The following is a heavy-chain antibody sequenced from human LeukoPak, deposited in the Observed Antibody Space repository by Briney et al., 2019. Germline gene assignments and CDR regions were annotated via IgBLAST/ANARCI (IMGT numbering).Heavy chain of an antibody. D-gene: IGHD5-12*01. CDR1: GFTFISYW. CDR2: INSDGSST. V-gene: IGHV3-74*01. Sequence: GGPLRLSCAASGFTFISYWMHWVRQAPGKGLVWVSRINSDGSSTSYADSVKGRFTISRDNAKNTLYLQMNSLRAEDTAVYYCASSDSGYELDYWGQGTLVTVSS. J-gene: IGHJ4*02. CDR3: ASSDSGYELDY.